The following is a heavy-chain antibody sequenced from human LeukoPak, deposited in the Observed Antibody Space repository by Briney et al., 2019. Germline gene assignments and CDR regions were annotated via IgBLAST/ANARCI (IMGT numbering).Heavy chain of an antibody. V-gene: IGHV4-4*07. CDR1: GGSISGYY. D-gene: IGHD3-16*02. Sequence: SETLSLTYTVSGGSISGYYWGWIRQPAGKGLEWIGRIFSSGDATYNPSLKSRVTMSVDTSKNQFSLRLSSVTAADTAVYYCARGVIQVLAFDIWGQGTMVTVSS. J-gene: IGHJ3*02. CDR2: IFSSGDA. CDR3: ARGVIQVLAFDI.